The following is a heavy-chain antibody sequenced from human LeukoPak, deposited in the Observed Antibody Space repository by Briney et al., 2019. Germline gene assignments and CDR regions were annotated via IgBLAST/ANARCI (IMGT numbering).Heavy chain of an antibody. D-gene: IGHD6-19*01. CDR3: AKDRGIAVAGGYYGMDV. Sequence: PGGSLRLSCAASGFTFSSYAMHWVRQAPGKGLEWVAVISYDGSNKYYADSVKGRFTISRDNSKNTLYLQMNSLRAEDTAVYYCAKDRGIAVAGGYYGMDVWGQGTTVTVSS. CDR1: GFTFSSYA. CDR2: ISYDGSNK. J-gene: IGHJ6*02. V-gene: IGHV3-30-3*01.